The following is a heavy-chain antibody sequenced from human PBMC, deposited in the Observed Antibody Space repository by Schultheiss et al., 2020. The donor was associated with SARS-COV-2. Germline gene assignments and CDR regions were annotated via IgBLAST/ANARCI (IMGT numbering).Heavy chain of an antibody. Sequence: GGSLRLSCAASGFTFSSYSMNWVRQAPGKGLEWVAVISYDGSNKYYADSVKGRFTISRDNSKNTLYLQMNSLRAEDTAVYYCARRELHDSFIDYWGQGTLVTVSS. J-gene: IGHJ4*02. CDR1: GFTFSSYS. CDR2: ISYDGSNK. CDR3: ARRELHDSFIDY. V-gene: IGHV3-30*03. D-gene: IGHD1-7*01.